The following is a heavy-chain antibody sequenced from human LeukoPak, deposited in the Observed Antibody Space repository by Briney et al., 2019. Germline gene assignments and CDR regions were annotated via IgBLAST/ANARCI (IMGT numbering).Heavy chain of an antibody. V-gene: IGHV1-18*01. Sequence: ASVKVSFKASGYTFANFGINWVRQAPGQGLEWMGWISAYNVNTNYTQKFQGRVTLTTDTSTGTAYMELRSLRSDDTAVYYCARVDRKTDAFDIWGQGTMVTVSS. D-gene: IGHD3-9*01. CDR1: GYTFANFG. J-gene: IGHJ3*02. CDR3: ARVDRKTDAFDI. CDR2: ISAYNVNT.